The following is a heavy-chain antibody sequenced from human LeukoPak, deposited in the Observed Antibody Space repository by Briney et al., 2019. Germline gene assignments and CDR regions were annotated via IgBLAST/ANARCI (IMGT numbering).Heavy chain of an antibody. D-gene: IGHD3-10*01. J-gene: IGHJ4*02. CDR3: ARVYIMVRGVTLYYFDY. Sequence: SETLSLTCAVYGGSFSGYYWSWIRQPPGKGLEWIGEINHSGSTNYNPSLKSRVTISVDTSKNQFSLKLSSVTAADTAVYYCARVYIMVRGVTLYYFDYWGQGTLVTVSS. CDR2: INHSGST. V-gene: IGHV4-34*01. CDR1: GGSFSGYY.